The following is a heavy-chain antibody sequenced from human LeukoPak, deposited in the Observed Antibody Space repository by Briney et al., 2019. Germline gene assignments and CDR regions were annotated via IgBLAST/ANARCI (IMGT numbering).Heavy chain of an antibody. J-gene: IGHJ4*02. V-gene: IGHV4-38-2*02. Sequence: SETLSLTCTVSGYSISSGYDWGWIRQPPGKGLEWIGSIYYRRTTYYNPSLKSRVAISVDSSKNQFSLKVSSVTAADTAVYYCARGRDAYKGGNYWGQGTLVTVSS. D-gene: IGHD5-24*01. CDR1: GYSISSGYD. CDR3: ARGRDAYKGGNY. CDR2: IYYRRTT.